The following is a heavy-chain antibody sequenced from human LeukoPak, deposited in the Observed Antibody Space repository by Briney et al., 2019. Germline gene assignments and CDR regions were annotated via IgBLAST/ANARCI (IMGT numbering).Heavy chain of an antibody. CDR3: ARLGYSSGWYTTTAYYYYYMDV. CDR2: INHSGST. D-gene: IGHD6-19*01. J-gene: IGHJ6*03. V-gene: IGHV4-39*07. CDR1: GGSISSGDYY. Sequence: SETLSLTCTVSGGSISSGDYYWSWIRQPPGKGLEWIGEINHSGSTNYNPSLKSRVTISVDTSKNQFSLKLSSVTAADTAVYYCARLGYSSGWYTTTAYYYYYMDVWGKGTTVTVSS.